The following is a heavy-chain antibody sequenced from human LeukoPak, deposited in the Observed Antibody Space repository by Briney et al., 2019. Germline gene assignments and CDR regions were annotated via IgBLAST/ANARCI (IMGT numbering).Heavy chain of an antibody. Sequence: SVKVSCKASGGTFSSYAISWVRQAPGQGLEWMGGIIPIFGTANRAQKFQGRVTITADESTSTAYMELSSLRSEDTAVFYCARISLGAIWGYYYGMDVWGQGTTVTVSS. CDR2: IIPIFGTA. D-gene: IGHD1-26*01. CDR3: ARISLGAIWGYYYGMDV. CDR1: GGTFSSYA. V-gene: IGHV1-69*01. J-gene: IGHJ6*02.